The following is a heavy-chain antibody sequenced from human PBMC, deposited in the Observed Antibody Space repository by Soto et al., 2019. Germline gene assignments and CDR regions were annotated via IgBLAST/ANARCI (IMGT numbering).Heavy chain of an antibody. CDR2: IHYSGST. D-gene: IGHD4-17*01. J-gene: IGHJ5*02. CDR1: GGFISNYY. V-gene: IGHV4-59*01. Sequence: HVQLQESGPGLVKPSETLSLTCTVSGGFISNYYWSWIRQPPGKGLEWIGNIHYSGSTNYNPSLKSRVTRSVDTSKNQFSLKLSSVTAADTAVYYCARIPWADYGGIFDPWGQGTLVTVSS. CDR3: ARIPWADYGGIFDP.